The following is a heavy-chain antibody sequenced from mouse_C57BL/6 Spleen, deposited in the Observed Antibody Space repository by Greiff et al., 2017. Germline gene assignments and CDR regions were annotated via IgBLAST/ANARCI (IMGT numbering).Heavy chain of an antibody. D-gene: IGHD1-1*01. CDR3: ARLNITTVVATPFDY. Sequence: QVQLKQSGAELVKPGASVKISCKASGYAFSSYWMNWVKQRPGKGLEWIGQIYPGDGDTNYNGKFKGKATLTADKSSSTAYMQLSSLTSEDSAVYFCARLNITTVVATPFDYWGQGTTLTVSS. J-gene: IGHJ2*01. V-gene: IGHV1-80*01. CDR2: IYPGDGDT. CDR1: GYAFSSYW.